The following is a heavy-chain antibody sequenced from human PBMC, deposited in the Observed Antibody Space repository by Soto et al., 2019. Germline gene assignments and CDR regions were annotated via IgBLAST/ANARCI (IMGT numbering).Heavy chain of an antibody. CDR1: RYTFTSHG. Sequence: QIQLVQSGGDVKTPGASVKVSCTTSRYTFTSHGIAWVRQAPGQGLEWMGWISTFNGKTDYAQKFQGRVTMTADTITSTVHMELRSLRSDDTAVYYCARLLTEGATFREDAFDLWGPGTKVPSRQ. V-gene: IGHV1-18*01. D-gene: IGHD3-9*01. CDR2: ISTFNGKT. J-gene: IGHJ3*01. CDR3: ARLLTEGATFREDAFDL.